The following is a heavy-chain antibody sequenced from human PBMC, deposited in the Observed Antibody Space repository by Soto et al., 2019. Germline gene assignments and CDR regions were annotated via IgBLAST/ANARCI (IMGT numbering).Heavy chain of an antibody. Sequence: TSETLSLTCTVSGGSISSYYWSWIRQPPGKGLEWIGYIYYSGSTNYNPSLKSRVTISVDTSENQFSLKLSSVTAADTAVYYCARGGDLYSSSWYNWFDPWGQGTLVTVSS. CDR1: GGSISSYY. CDR2: IYYSGST. V-gene: IGHV4-59*01. D-gene: IGHD6-13*01. CDR3: ARGGDLYSSSWYNWFDP. J-gene: IGHJ5*02.